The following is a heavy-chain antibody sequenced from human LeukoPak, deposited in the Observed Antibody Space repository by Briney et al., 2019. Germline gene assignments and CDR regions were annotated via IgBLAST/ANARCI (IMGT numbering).Heavy chain of an antibody. J-gene: IGHJ4*02. CDR3: ARATRDCSSASCYNY. CDR1: GYTFTSYD. D-gene: IGHD2-2*02. Sequence: ASVKVSCKASGYTFTSYDINWVRQATGQGLEWMGWMSPNSGNTGYAQKFQGRVTMTRNTPISTAYMELSSLGSEDTAVYYCARATRDCSSASCYNYWGQGTLVTVSS. CDR2: MSPNSGNT. V-gene: IGHV1-8*01.